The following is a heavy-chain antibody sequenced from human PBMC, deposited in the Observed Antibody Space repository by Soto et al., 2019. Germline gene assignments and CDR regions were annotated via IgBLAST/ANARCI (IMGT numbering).Heavy chain of an antibody. CDR3: VRVDGDYYDGNGYLVRH. CDR1: GFTFSTYW. D-gene: IGHD3-22*01. CDR2: IKNDGSGT. J-gene: IGHJ1*01. V-gene: IGHV3-74*01. Sequence: EVQLVESGGGLVQPGGSLRLSCAASGFTFSTYWMHWVRQAPGKGLVWVSRIKNDGSGTYYVDSVEGRFTISRDNAKNTLYLQMNSLRAEDTAVYYCVRVDGDYYDGNGYLVRHWGQGTLVTVSS.